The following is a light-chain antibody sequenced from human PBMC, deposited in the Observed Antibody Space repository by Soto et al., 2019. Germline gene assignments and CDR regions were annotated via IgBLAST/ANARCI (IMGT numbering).Light chain of an antibody. CDR1: QSVNSNY. V-gene: IGKV3-20*01. Sequence: EIVLTPSPATLSLSPWERATLSCRASQSVNSNYLAWYQQKPGQAPRLLMYETSTRATGIPDRFSGSGSGTDFTLTISRLEPEDFAVYFCQQFGTSPLWTFGQGTKVDIK. CDR2: ETS. J-gene: IGKJ1*01. CDR3: QQFGTSPLWT.